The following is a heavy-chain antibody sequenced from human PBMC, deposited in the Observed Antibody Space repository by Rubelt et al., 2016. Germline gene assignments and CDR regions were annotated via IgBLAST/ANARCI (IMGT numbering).Heavy chain of an antibody. CDR3: VRSGGGFEY. J-gene: IGHJ4*02. CDR2: ISSGGSST. V-gene: IGHV3-48*03. D-gene: IGHD6-19*01. CDR1: GFTFSSYN. Sequence: LSCAASGFTFSSYNMNWVRQAPGKGLEWVSYISSGGSSTYSAAPVKGRFTITRYTAKNSRYLQMNSLRAEDKAINYCVRSGGGFEYWGQGTLVTVSS.